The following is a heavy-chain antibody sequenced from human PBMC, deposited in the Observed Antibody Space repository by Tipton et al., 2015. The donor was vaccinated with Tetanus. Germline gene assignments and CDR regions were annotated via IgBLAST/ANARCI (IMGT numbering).Heavy chain of an antibody. CDR2: IYYSGST. J-gene: IGHJ6*02. CDR1: GGSVSSGSYY. Sequence: TLSLTCTVSGGSVSSGSYYWSWIRQPPGKGLEWIGYIYYSGSTNYNPSLKSRVTIPVDTSKNQFSLKLSSVTAADTAVYYCARDRSITIFGVVPINYYYGMDVWGQGTTVTVSS. V-gene: IGHV4-61*01. D-gene: IGHD3-3*01. CDR3: ARDRSITIFGVVPINYYYGMDV.